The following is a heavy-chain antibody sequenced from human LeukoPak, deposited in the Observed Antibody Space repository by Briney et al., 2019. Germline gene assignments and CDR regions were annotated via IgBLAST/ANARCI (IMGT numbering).Heavy chain of an antibody. D-gene: IGHD4-17*01. J-gene: IGHJ4*02. CDR3: ARAPNYGDYGGQ. V-gene: IGHV3-53*01. Sequence: GGSLRLPCAASGFTVSNNYMSWVRQAPGKGLEWVSLIYGGGTTYYADSVKGRFTISSDSSKNTVYLEMNSLRAEDTAVYYCARAPNYGDYGGQWGRGTLVTVSS. CDR1: GFTVSNNY. CDR2: IYGGGTT.